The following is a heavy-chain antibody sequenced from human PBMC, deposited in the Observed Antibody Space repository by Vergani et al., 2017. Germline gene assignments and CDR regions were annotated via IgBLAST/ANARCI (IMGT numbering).Heavy chain of an antibody. CDR1: GRSFSDYY. CDR2: VNHGGST. Sequence: QVQLQEWGAGLLKTSETLSLTCGVSGRSFSDYYWSWIRQAPGMGLEWIGEVNHGGSTNYNPSLKSRVSISVDTSKNQFSLQLTSVTAADSALYFCASIARAPTRRNPPPDYWGQGILATVSS. J-gene: IGHJ4*02. V-gene: IGHV4-34*01. D-gene: IGHD3-16*02. CDR3: ASIARAPTRRNPPPDY.